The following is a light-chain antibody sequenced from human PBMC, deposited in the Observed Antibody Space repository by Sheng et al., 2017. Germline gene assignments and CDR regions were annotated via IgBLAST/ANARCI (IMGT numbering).Light chain of an antibody. J-gene: IGLJ3*02. CDR3: CSYAAGDTLM. CDR2: EVN. V-gene: IGLV2-23*02. CDR1: NYDVGTFNF. Sequence: QSALTQPASVSGSPGQSITISCTGSNYDVGTFNFVSWYQQHPGKAPQLIIFEVNKRPSGVSNRFSGSKSGNTASLTISELQAEDEADYYCCSYAAGDTLMFGGGTKLTAL.